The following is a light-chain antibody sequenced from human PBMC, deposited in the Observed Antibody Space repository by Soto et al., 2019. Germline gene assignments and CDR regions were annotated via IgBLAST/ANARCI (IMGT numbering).Light chain of an antibody. Sequence: QSALTQPPSASGSPGQSVTISCTGTSSDVGGYNCVSWYQQHPGKAPKVINYEVSKRSSGVPDRFSGSKSSSTASLTVSGLQADDEDDYYCRSYGVNNNVVFGTGTKLTVL. V-gene: IGLV2-8*01. CDR1: SSDVGGYNC. CDR3: RSYGVNNNVV. CDR2: EVS. J-gene: IGLJ1*01.